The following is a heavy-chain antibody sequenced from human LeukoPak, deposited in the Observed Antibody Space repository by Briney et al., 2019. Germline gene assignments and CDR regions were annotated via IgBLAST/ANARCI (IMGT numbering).Heavy chain of an antibody. V-gene: IGHV3-74*03. CDR1: GFTSSSFW. Sequence: GGSLRLSCAASGFTSSSFWKEWVRQAPGKGLEWVSRIKGDGSYTTYADSVKGRFTISRDNAKNTLYLQMNSLRAEDTAVYYCSYNHFDYWGQGTLVTVSS. J-gene: IGHJ4*02. CDR3: SYNHFDY. CDR2: IKGDGSYT. D-gene: IGHD1-14*01.